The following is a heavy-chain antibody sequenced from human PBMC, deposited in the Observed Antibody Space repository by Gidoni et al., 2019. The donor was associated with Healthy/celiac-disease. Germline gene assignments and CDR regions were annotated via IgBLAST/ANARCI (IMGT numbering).Heavy chain of an antibody. V-gene: IGHV4-59*08. CDR2: IYYSGST. J-gene: IGHJ4*02. Sequence: HVQLQESGPGLVKPSETLSLTCTVSGGSISSYYWSWIRQPPGKGLEWIGYIYYSGSTNYNPSLKSRVTISVDTSKNQFSLKRSSVTAADTAVYYCARHRTRGSSLGYFDYWGQGTLVTVSS. CDR3: ARHRTRGSSLGYFDY. D-gene: IGHD1-26*01. CDR1: GGSISSYY.